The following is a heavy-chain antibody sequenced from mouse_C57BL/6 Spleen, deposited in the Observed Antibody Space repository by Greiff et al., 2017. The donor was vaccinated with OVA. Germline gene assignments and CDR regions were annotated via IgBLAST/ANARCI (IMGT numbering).Heavy chain of an antibody. CDR1: GFTFSSYA. Sequence: DVKLVESGGGLVKPGGSLKLSCAASGFTFSSYAMSWVRQTPEKRLEWVATISDGGSYTYYPANVKGRFTLSRDNAKNNLYLQMSHLKSEDTAMYYCARDRGETAQATPWFAYWGQGTLVTVSA. J-gene: IGHJ3*01. CDR2: ISDGGSYT. V-gene: IGHV5-4*01. D-gene: IGHD3-2*02. CDR3: ARDRGETAQATPWFAY.